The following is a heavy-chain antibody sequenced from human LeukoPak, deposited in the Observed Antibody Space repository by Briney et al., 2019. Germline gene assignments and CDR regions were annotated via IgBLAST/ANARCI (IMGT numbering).Heavy chain of an antibody. CDR2: INPNSGGT. V-gene: IGHV1-2*02. Sequence: ASVKVSCKASGYIFTGYYMHWVRQAPGQGLEWMGWINPNSGGTNYAQKFQGRVTMTRDTSISTAYMELSRLRSDDTAVYYCARDSAQTRYCSGGSCYSMNLGYWGQGTLVTVSS. CDR3: ARDSAQTRYCSGGSCYSMNLGY. CDR1: GYIFTGYY. D-gene: IGHD2-15*01. J-gene: IGHJ4*02.